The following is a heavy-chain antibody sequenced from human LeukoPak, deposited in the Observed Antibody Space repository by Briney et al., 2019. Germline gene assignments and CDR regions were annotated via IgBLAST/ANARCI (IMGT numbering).Heavy chain of an antibody. Sequence: PSETLSVTCTVSDGSISIYYWSWIRQPPGKGLEWIGYVYSSGNTNYSPSLKGRAIISADTSKNQFSLKLTSVTAADTAVYYCVRDRELTYWGQGILVTVSS. V-gene: IGHV4-4*08. CDR1: DGSISIYY. CDR2: VYSSGNT. CDR3: VRDRELTY. J-gene: IGHJ4*02. D-gene: IGHD3-10*01.